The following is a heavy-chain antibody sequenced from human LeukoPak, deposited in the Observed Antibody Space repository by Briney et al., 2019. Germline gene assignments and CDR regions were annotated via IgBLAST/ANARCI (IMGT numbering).Heavy chain of an antibody. Sequence: PGGSLRLSCAASGFTFSSYSMNWVRQAPGKGLEWVSSISGSSSYIYYADSVKGRFTISRDNAKNSLYLQMNSLRAEDTAVYYCARDAGGDYVDAFDIWGQGTMVTVSS. D-gene: IGHD2-21*02. CDR2: ISGSSSYI. J-gene: IGHJ3*02. V-gene: IGHV3-21*01. CDR3: ARDAGGDYVDAFDI. CDR1: GFTFSSYS.